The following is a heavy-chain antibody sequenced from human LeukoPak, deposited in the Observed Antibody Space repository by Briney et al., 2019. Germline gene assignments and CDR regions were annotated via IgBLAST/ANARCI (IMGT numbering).Heavy chain of an antibody. D-gene: IGHD1-26*01. CDR2: IYPGDSDT. Sequence: GESLKISCKGSGYSFTSYWIGWVRQMPGKGLEWMGIIYPGDSDTRYSPSFQGQVTISADKSISTAYLQWSSLKASDTAMYYCARLHFYSGSYFPGYFDYWGQGTLVTVSS. CDR1: GYSFTSYW. J-gene: IGHJ4*02. CDR3: ARLHFYSGSYFPGYFDY. V-gene: IGHV5-51*01.